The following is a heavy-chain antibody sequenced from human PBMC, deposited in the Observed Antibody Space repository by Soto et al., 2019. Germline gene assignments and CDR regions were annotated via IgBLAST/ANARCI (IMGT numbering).Heavy chain of an antibody. D-gene: IGHD6-19*01. CDR1: GYTFTGYA. Sequence: ASVKVSCKASGYTFTGYAMHWVRQTPGQRLEWMGWINAGNGNTKYSQKFQGRVTITRDTSASTAYMELSSLRSEDTAMYYCARAVAVPASCDYWGQGTLVTVSS. CDR3: ARAVAVPASCDY. J-gene: IGHJ4*02. CDR2: INAGNGNT. V-gene: IGHV1-3*01.